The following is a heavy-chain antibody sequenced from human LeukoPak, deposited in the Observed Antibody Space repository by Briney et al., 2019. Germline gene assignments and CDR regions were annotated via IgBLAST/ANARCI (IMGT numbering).Heavy chain of an antibody. D-gene: IGHD1-26*01. CDR3: AKDAGGSYSPTPFDY. V-gene: IGHV3-11*04. CDR1: GFTFSDYY. J-gene: IGHJ4*02. Sequence: GGSLRLSCAASGFTFSDYYMSWIRQAPGKGLEWVSYISSSGSTIYYADSVKGRFTISRDNAKNSLYLQMNSLRAEDTAVYYCAKDAGGSYSPTPFDYWGQGTLVTVSS. CDR2: ISSSGSTI.